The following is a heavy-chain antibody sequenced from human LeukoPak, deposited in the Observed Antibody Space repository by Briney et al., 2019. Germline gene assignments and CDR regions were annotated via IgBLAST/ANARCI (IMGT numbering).Heavy chain of an antibody. D-gene: IGHD3-10*01. Sequence: ASVKVSCKVSGYTLTELSMHWVREAPGKGLERMGGFDPEDGETIYAQKFQGRVTMTEDTSTDTAYMELSSLRSEDTAVYYCATLYGSENKKMDWCDPWGQGPLVTVSS. J-gene: IGHJ5*02. CDR3: ATLYGSENKKMDWCDP. CDR1: GYTLTELS. CDR2: FDPEDGET. V-gene: IGHV1-24*01.